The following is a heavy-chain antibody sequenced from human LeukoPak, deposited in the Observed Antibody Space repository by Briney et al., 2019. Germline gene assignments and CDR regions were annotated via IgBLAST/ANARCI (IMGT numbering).Heavy chain of an antibody. D-gene: IGHD3-22*01. V-gene: IGHV4-59*01. CDR2: IYYSGST. CDR3: ARVTGYMIEDYFDY. J-gene: IGHJ4*02. CDR1: GGSISSDY. Sequence: SETLSLTCTVSGGSISSDYWSWIRQPPGKGLEWIGYIYYSGSTNYKPSLKSRVTISAETSKNQFSLKLRSVTAADTAVYYCARVTGYMIEDYFDYWGQGILVTVSS.